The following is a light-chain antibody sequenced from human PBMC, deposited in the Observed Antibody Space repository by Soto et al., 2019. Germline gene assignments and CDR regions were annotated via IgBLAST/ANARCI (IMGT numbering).Light chain of an antibody. CDR2: KAS. J-gene: IGKJ1*01. Sequence: DIQMTQSPSTLPASVGDRVTITCRASQSISSWLSWYQQKPGKAPKLLIYKASSLESGVPSRFSGSGSGTDFTLTISCLQSEDFATYYCQQYYSFPQTFGPGTKVDI. CDR1: QSISSW. V-gene: IGKV1-5*03. CDR3: QQYYSFPQT.